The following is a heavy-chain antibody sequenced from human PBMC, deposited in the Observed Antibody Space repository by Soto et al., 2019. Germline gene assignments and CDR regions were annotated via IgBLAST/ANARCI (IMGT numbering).Heavy chain of an antibody. D-gene: IGHD3-22*01. CDR2: IYYSGST. CDR1: GGSISSSSYY. CDR3: ARPQTSRGLNYYDSSGYYYFDY. Sequence: QLQLQESGPGLVKPSETLSLTCTVSGGSISSSSYYWGWIRQPPGKGLEWIGSIYYSGSTYYNPSLKSRVTISVDTSKNQFSLKLSSVTAADTAVYYCARPQTSRGLNYYDSSGYYYFDYWGQGTLVTVSS. J-gene: IGHJ4*02. V-gene: IGHV4-39*01.